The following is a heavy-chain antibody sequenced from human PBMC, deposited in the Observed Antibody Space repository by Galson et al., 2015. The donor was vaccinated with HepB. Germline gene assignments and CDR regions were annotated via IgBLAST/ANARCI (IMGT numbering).Heavy chain of an antibody. CDR1: GYTFTHYG. Sequence: SVKVSCKASGYTFTHYGVTWVRQAPGQGLEWMGWISGYNGNTNYPQKLQGRVTMTTDTSTSTAYMELRSLRSDDTAVYYCARHRPVVGGYDFWSGFYREIWHNYYYDMDVWGQGTTVTVSS. CDR2: ISGYNGNT. V-gene: IGHV1-18*01. CDR3: ARHRPVVGGYDFWSGFYREIWHNYYYDMDV. D-gene: IGHD3-3*01. J-gene: IGHJ6*02.